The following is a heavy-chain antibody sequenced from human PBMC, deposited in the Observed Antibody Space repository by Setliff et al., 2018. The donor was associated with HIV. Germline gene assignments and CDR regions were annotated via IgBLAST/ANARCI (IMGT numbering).Heavy chain of an antibody. CDR1: GYTFTDNY. CDR2: INPSGGST. D-gene: IGHD3-22*01. V-gene: IGHV1-46*01. Sequence: ASVKVSCKASGYTFTDNYIRWVRQAPGQGLEWMAWINPSGGSTSYAQKFQGRVTMTRDTSTSTVYMELSSLRSEDTAVYYCARARITMIGDAFDIWGQGTMVTVSS. J-gene: IGHJ3*02. CDR3: ARARITMIGDAFDI.